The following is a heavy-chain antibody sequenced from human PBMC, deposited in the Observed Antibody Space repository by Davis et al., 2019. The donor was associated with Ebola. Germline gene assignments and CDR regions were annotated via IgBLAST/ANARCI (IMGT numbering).Heavy chain of an antibody. CDR1: GYSFTSYW. CDR2: IDPSDSYT. J-gene: IGHJ4*02. V-gene: IGHV5-10-1*01. Sequence: GESLKISCKGSGYSFTSYWISWVLQMPGKGLEWMGRIDPSDSYTNYSPSFQGHVTISADKSISTAYLQWSSLKASDTAMYYCARTGKRSMVATALWGQGTLVTVSS. D-gene: IGHD5-12*01. CDR3: ARTGKRSMVATAL.